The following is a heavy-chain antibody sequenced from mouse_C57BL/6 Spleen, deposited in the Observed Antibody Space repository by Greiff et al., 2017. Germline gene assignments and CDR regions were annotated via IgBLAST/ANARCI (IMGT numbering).Heavy chain of an antibody. D-gene: IGHD1-2*01. V-gene: IGHV6-6*01. CDR1: GFTFSDAW. CDR3: TRGLLRLYFDY. Sequence: EVKLVESGGGLVQPGGSMKLSCAASGFTFSDAWMDWVRQSPEKGLEWVAEIRNKANNHATYYAESVKGRFTISRDDSKSSVYLQMNSLRAEDTGIYYCTRGLLRLYFDYWGQGTTLTVSS. CDR2: IRNKANNHAT. J-gene: IGHJ2*01.